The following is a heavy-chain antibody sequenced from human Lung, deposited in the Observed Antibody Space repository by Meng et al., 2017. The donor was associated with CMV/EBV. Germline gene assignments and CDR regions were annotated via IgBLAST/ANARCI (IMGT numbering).Heavy chain of an antibody. Sequence: SVXVSXXASGYSFITDSMHWVRQAPGQRLEWMGIINPGRGTTTYAQHFQGRVTMTRDTSTSTVYMELSSLRSEDTAIYYCARSGTTAGNWFDPWGHGTLVTVSS. CDR3: ARSGTTAGNWFDP. CDR1: GYSFITDS. D-gene: IGHD1-7*01. CDR2: INPGRGTT. V-gene: IGHV1-46*01. J-gene: IGHJ5*02.